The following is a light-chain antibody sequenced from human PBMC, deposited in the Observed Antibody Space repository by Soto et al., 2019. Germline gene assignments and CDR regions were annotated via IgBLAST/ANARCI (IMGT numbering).Light chain of an antibody. CDR2: MGS. J-gene: IGKJ2*01. Sequence: EIVMTQSPLSLPVTPGEPASISCKASQSLLHRNGDDYLDWYLQNPVQSPQLLIYMGSRRSCGVTGRLSGSGAGTDYTLKISTLEAEDVGAYYCMQYQQPPRTFGQGTKLEIK. V-gene: IGKV2-28*01. CDR3: MQYQQPPRT. CDR1: QSLLHRNGDDY.